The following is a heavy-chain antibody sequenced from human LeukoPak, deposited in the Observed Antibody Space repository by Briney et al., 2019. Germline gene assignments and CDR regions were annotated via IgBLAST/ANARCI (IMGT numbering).Heavy chain of an antibody. CDR2: IYPDDSDT. V-gene: IGHV5-51*01. D-gene: IGHD6-19*01. CDR1: GYSFTSDW. J-gene: IGHJ6*03. CDR3: ARHLGSVAGKGRGYYYYYMDV. Sequence: GESLKISCKGSGYSFTSDWIGWVRQMPEKGLEWMGIIYPDDSDTRYSPSFQGQVTISADKSISTAYLQWSSLKASDTAMYYCARHLGSVAGKGRGYYYYYMDVWGKGTTVTISS.